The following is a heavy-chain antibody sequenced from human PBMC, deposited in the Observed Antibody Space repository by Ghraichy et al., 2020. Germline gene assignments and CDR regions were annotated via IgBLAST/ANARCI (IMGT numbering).Heavy chain of an antibody. J-gene: IGHJ4*02. D-gene: IGHD1-26*01. Sequence: SETLSLTCTVSGYSISSGYYWGWIRQPPGKGLEWIGSIYHSGSTYYNPSLKSRVTISVDTSKNQFSLKLSSVTAADTAVYYCARQEGIVGATRRGYFDYWGQGTLVTVSS. CDR1: GYSISSGYY. V-gene: IGHV4-38-2*02. CDR3: ARQEGIVGATRRGYFDY. CDR2: IYHSGST.